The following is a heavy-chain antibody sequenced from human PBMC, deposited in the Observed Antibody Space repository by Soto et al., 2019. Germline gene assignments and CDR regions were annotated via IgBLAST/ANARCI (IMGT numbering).Heavy chain of an antibody. CDR1: GGTFISDA. D-gene: IGHD3-22*01. V-gene: IGHV1-69*06. CDR3: ARCHSDSSDPGYLDS. Sequence: QVRLVQAEAEVKKAGSSVKVSCKASGGTFISDAVTWVRQAPGQGLEWMRGVIPMFPKSNYAQKFQGRATITADNSPSTVYMELHSLKSEYTALYYFARCHSDSSDPGYLDSWCQGTLVTVTS. J-gene: IGHJ4*02. CDR2: VIPMFPKS.